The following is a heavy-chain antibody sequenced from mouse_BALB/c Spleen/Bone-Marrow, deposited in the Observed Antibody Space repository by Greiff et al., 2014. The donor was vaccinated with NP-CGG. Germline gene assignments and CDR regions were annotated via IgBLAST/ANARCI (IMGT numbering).Heavy chain of an antibody. J-gene: IGHJ1*01. CDR1: GYSFTNYW. Sequence: EVQLQQSGTVLARPGASVKMSCKASGYSFTNYWLHWVKQRPGQGLEWIGAIYPGNSDTSYNQKFKGRAKLTAVTSASTAYMELGSLTNEDSAVYYCTRFGSSYDWYFDVWGAGTTVTVSS. CDR3: TRFGSSYDWYFDV. D-gene: IGHD1-1*01. CDR2: IYPGNSDT. V-gene: IGHV1-5*01.